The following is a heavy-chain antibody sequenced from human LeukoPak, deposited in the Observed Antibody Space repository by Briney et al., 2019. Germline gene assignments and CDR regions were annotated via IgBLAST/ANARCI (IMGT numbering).Heavy chain of an antibody. CDR2: ISGSGGST. CDR1: GFTFSSYA. D-gene: IGHD3-9*01. J-gene: IGHJ4*02. CDR3: AKPLNYDILTGYDY. V-gene: IGHV3-23*01. Sequence: GGSLRLSCAASGFTFSSYAMSWVRQAPGRGLEWVSAISGSGGSTYYADSVKGRFTISRDNSKNTLYLQMNSLRAEDTAVYYCAKPLNYDILTGYDYWGQGTLVTVSS.